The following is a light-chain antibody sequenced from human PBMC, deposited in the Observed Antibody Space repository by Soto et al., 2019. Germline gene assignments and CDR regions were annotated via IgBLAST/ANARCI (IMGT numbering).Light chain of an antibody. V-gene: IGKV1-5*01. J-gene: IGKJ1*01. CDR1: QSINTW. CDR3: QHQGT. CDR2: YAS. Sequence: IQMTQSPSTLSASVGDIVTITCRASQSINTWLAWYQQKPVKAPNIMIYYASSLESGVPSRFSGSGSGAAFTLTSSSLQPDDFATYYCQHQGTCGQETKVEI.